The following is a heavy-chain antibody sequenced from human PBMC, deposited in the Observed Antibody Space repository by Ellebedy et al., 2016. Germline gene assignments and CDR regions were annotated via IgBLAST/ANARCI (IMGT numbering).Heavy chain of an antibody. CDR1: GGSISSYY. Sequence: SETLSLXCTVSGGSISSYYWSWIRQPPGKGLEWIGYIYYSGSTNYNPSLKSRVTISVDTSKNQFSLKLSSVTAADTAVYYCARGRLLWFGELFLYNWFDPWGQGTLVTVSS. CDR3: ARGRLLWFGELFLYNWFDP. D-gene: IGHD3-10*01. CDR2: IYYSGST. J-gene: IGHJ5*02. V-gene: IGHV4-59*01.